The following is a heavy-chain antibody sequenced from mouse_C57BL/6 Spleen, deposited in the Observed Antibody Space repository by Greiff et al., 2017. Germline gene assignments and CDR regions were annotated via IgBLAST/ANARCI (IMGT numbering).Heavy chain of an antibody. Sequence: QVQLKESGAELVKPGASVKLSCKASGYTFTEYTIHWVKQRSGQGLEWIGWFYPGSGSIKYNEKFKDKATLTADKSSSTVYMELSRLTSEDSAVYFCARHEGTTVVATRAWFAYWGQGTLVTVSA. CDR2: FYPGSGSI. J-gene: IGHJ3*01. CDR1: GYTFTEYT. V-gene: IGHV1-62-2*01. CDR3: ARHEGTTVVATRAWFAY. D-gene: IGHD1-1*01.